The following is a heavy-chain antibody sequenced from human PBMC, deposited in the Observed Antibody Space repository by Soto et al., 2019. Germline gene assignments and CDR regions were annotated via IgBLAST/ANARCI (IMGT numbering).Heavy chain of an antibody. Sequence: SETLSLTCTVSGGSISSYYLSWIRQPPGKGPEWIGYIYYSGSTNYNPSLKSRVTISVDTSKNQFSLKLSSVTAADTAVYYCARERYFDWLLSPAKSYYYYMDVWGKGTTVTVSS. D-gene: IGHD3-9*01. CDR3: ARERYFDWLLSPAKSYYYYMDV. V-gene: IGHV4-59*01. J-gene: IGHJ6*03. CDR2: IYYSGST. CDR1: GGSISSYY.